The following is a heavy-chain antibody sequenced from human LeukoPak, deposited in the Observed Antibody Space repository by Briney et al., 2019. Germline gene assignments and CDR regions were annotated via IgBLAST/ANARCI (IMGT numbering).Heavy chain of an antibody. CDR2: ILEDGRIQ. J-gene: IGHJ4*02. V-gene: IGHV3-30*04. Sequence: GGSLRLSCAASGFTFTNYMMHWVRQAPGKGLEWVAVILEDGRIQHYADSVQGRFTISRDNSKNTLFLQMNSLRTEDTAVYFCARVQGGGFRTADYWGQGTLVTVSS. CDR1: GFTFTNYM. CDR3: ARVQGGGFRTADY. D-gene: IGHD1-14*01.